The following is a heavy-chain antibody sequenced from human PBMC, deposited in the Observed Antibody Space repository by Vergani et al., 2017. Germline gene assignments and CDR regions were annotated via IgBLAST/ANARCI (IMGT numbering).Heavy chain of an antibody. Sequence: QVQLQQWGAGLLKPSETLSLTCAVYGGSFSGYYWSWIRQPPGKGLEWIGEINHSGSTNYNPSLKSRVTISVDTSKNQFSLKLSSVTAADTAVYYCARLSYSFGVNYWGQGTLVTVSS. CDR1: GGSFSGYY. J-gene: IGHJ4*02. D-gene: IGHD3-16*01. CDR3: ARLSYSFGVNY. CDR2: INHSGST. V-gene: IGHV4-34*01.